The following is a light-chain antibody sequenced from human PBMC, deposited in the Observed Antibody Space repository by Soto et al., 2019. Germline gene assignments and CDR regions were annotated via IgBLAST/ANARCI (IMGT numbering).Light chain of an antibody. J-gene: IGKJ2*01. CDR1: QSVSSH. V-gene: IGKV3D-15*01. Sequence: EIVMTQSPATLSVSPGERATLSCRASQSVSSHLAWYQQKPGQAPRLLIYAASYRATGIPDKFSGSGSGTDFSLTISRLEPEDSAVYYCHQYHSPPQTFGQGTKVDIK. CDR3: HQYHSPPQT. CDR2: AAS.